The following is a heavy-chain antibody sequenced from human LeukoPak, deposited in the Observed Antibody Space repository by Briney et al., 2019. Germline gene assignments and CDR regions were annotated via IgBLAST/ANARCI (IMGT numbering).Heavy chain of an antibody. V-gene: IGHV1-18*01. CDR3: ARDHGDFVGVRVGFDS. CDR2: ISGYNGNT. J-gene: IGHJ4*02. CDR1: GYTFTNYA. D-gene: IGHD4-17*01. Sequence: GASVKVFCKASGYTFTNYAISWVRQAPGQGLEWVARISGYNGNTDYAQKVKDRLTVTADTSTAYLEMRGLTSDDTAVYYCARDHGDFVGVRVGFDSWGQGTLVTVSS.